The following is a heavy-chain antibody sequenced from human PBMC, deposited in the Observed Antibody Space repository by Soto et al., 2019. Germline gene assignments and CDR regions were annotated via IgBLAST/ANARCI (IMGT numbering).Heavy chain of an antibody. CDR2: INAGNGNT. D-gene: IGHD4-17*01. Sequence: QVQLVQSGAEEKKPGASVKVSCKASGYTFTSYAMHWVRQAPGQRLEWMGWINAGNGNTKYSQKFQGRVTITRDTSESTAYMELSSLRSEDTAVYYCAIGPYNCGDYAWFDPWGQGTLVTVSS. CDR1: GYTFTSYA. V-gene: IGHV1-3*05. CDR3: AIGPYNCGDYAWFDP. J-gene: IGHJ5*02.